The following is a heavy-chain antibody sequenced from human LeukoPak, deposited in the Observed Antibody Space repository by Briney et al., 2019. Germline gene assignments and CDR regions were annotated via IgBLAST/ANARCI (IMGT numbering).Heavy chain of an antibody. CDR1: GFTFSRNA. J-gene: IGHJ4*02. Sequence: PGGSLRLSFAASGFTFSRNAMTWVRQAPGKGLEWLSYISGDSRTIYYPDSVKGRFTISRDNAKNSLYLQLISLRAEDTAVYYCARDRHSSVDYWGQGALVTVSS. D-gene: IGHD3-22*01. V-gene: IGHV3-48*01. CDR3: ARDRHSSVDY. CDR2: ISGDSRTI.